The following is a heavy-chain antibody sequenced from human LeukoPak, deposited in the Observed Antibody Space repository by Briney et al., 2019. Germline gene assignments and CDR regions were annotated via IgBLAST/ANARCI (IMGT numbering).Heavy chain of an antibody. V-gene: IGHV4-34*01. CDR2: ITYSGSI. J-gene: IGHJ4*02. CDR1: GGSFSGKY. Sequence: SETLSLTCAVYGGSFSGKYWTWIRQPPGKGLEWIGEITYSGSIYYKPSLKSRVIISVDTSRNQFSLKLNSVTAADTAMYYCARDLMTWGQGTLVAVSS. CDR3: ARDLMT.